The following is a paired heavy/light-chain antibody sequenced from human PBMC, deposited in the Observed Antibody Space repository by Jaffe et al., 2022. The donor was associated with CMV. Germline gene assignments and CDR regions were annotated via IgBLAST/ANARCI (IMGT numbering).Light chain of an antibody. CDR1: SSDVGGYNY. Sequence: QSALTQPRSVSGSPGQSVTISCTGTSSDVGGYNYVSWYQQHPGKAPKLMIYDVSKRPSGVPDRFSGSKSGNTASLTISGLQAEDEADYYCCSYAGSYFWVFGGGTKLTVL. CDR2: DVS. J-gene: IGLJ3*02. V-gene: IGLV2-11*01. CDR3: CSYAGSYFWV.
Heavy chain of an antibody. CDR3: ARVSESAFGGVIVKFGAFDI. CDR1: GFTFSDYY. Sequence: QVQLVESGGGLVKPGGSLRLSCAASGFTFSDYYMSWIRQAPGKGLEWVSYISSSGSTIYYADSVKGRFTISRDNAKNSLYLQMNSLRAEDTAVYYCARVSESAFGGVIVKFGAFDIWGQGTMVTVSS. D-gene: IGHD3-16*02. CDR2: ISSSGSTI. J-gene: IGHJ3*02. V-gene: IGHV3-11*01.